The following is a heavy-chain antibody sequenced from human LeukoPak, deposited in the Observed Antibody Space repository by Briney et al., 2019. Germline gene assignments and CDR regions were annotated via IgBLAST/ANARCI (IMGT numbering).Heavy chain of an antibody. CDR3: AREGTMVRGVMNHFDY. D-gene: IGHD3-10*01. Sequence: SQTLSLTCAISVDSLSSNNAAWNWIRLSPSRGLEWQRRTYYRSKWYNDYPRSVRSRITNNPDTSKNQFSLQLNSVTPEDTAVYYCAREGTMVRGVMNHFDYWGQGTLVTVSS. J-gene: IGHJ4*02. CDR1: VDSLSSNNAA. CDR2: TYYRSKWYN. V-gene: IGHV6-1*01.